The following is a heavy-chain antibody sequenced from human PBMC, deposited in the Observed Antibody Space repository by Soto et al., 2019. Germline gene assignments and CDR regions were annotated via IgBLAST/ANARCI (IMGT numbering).Heavy chain of an antibody. J-gene: IGHJ4*02. Sequence: SETLSLTCTVSGGCISSGGYYWSWIRQHPGKGLEWIGYIYYSGSTYYNPSLKSRVTISVDTSKNQFSLKLSSVTAADTAVDYLADAPPPHSSAYSAPGHLVTVS. CDR2: IYYSGST. CDR1: GGCISSGGYY. CDR3: ADAPPPHSSAY. V-gene: IGHV4-31*03.